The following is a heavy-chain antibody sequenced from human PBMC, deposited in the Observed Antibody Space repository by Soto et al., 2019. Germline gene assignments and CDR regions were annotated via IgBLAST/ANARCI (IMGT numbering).Heavy chain of an antibody. CDR3: ARAKYYYDSSAGWFDP. Sequence: LETLSLTCTVSGGSISSYYLSWIRQPPGKGLEWIGYIYYSGSTNYNPSLKSRVTISVDTSKNQFSLKLSSVTAADTAVYYCARAKYYYDSSAGWFDPWGQGTLVTVSS. CDR1: GGSISSYY. V-gene: IGHV4-59*01. D-gene: IGHD3-22*01. CDR2: IYYSGST. J-gene: IGHJ5*02.